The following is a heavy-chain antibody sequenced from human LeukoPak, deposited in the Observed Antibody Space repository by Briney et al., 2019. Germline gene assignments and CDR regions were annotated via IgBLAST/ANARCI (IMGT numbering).Heavy chain of an antibody. V-gene: IGHV1-69*13. D-gene: IGHD6-13*01. J-gene: IGHJ4*02. CDR2: IIPIFGTA. CDR3: AREGRQQQLDY. Sequence: ASVKVTCKASGGTFSSYAISWVRQAPGQGLEWMGGIIPIFGTANYAQKFQGRVTITADESTSTAYMELSSLRSEDTAVYYCAREGRQQQLDYWGQGTLVTVSS. CDR1: GGTFSSYA.